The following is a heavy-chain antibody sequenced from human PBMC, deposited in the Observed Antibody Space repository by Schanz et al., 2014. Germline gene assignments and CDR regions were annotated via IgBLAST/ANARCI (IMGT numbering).Heavy chain of an antibody. CDR2: LNFDETYT. Sequence: EVRLVESGGGLVKPGGSLRLSCEASGFTFSRYWMHWVRQAPGKGLEWVSRLNFDETYTSYADSVKGRFTISRDNAKNTVYLQMTSLRVEDTAVYYCARGGADSAMAHEYWGRGTLVTVSS. V-gene: IGHV3-74*02. D-gene: IGHD5-18*01. CDR3: ARGGADSAMAHEY. J-gene: IGHJ4*02. CDR1: GFTFSRYW.